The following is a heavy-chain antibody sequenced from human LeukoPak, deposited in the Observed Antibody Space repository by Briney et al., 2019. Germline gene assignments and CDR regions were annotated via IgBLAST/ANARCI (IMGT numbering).Heavy chain of an antibody. D-gene: IGHD3-3*01. CDR2: ISGSGDYT. Sequence: GGSLRLSCAASGLTFSNYAMSWVRQAPGKGLEWVSGISGSGDYTYYADSVKGRFTISRDNSKNTLYLQMNSLRAEDTAIYYCAKDPYYDFWSGYYYFDYWGQGTLVTVSS. CDR3: AKDPYYDFWSGYYYFDY. CDR1: GLTFSNYA. V-gene: IGHV3-23*01. J-gene: IGHJ4*02.